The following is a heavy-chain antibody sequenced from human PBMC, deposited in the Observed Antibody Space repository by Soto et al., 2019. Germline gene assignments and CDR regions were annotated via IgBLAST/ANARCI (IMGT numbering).Heavy chain of an antibody. CDR3: ARDKKGGFDYYDSSGYYD. J-gene: IGHJ4*02. D-gene: IGHD3-22*01. CDR1: GGSISSSNW. Sequence: QVQLQESGPGLVKPSGTLSLTCAVSGGSISSSNWWSWVRQPPGKGLEWIGEIYHSGSTNYNPSLKSRVTISVDKSKNQFSLKLSSVTAADTAVYYCARDKKGGFDYYDSSGYYDWGQGTLVTVSS. V-gene: IGHV4-4*02. CDR2: IYHSGST.